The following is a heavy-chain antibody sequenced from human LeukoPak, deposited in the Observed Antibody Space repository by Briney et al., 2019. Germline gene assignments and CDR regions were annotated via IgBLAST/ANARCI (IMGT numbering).Heavy chain of an antibody. J-gene: IGHJ5*02. D-gene: IGHD3-9*01. CDR3: ARGGLAFRYLDWLPSNWFDP. Sequence: GTLSLTCAVYGVSFSGYYWSWIRQPPGKGLEWIGEINHSGSNNYNPSLKSRVTISVDTSKKQFPLKLSSVTAADTAVYYRARGGLAFRYLDWLPSNWFDPWGQGTLVTVSS. V-gene: IGHV4-34*01. CDR1: GVSFSGYY. CDR2: INHSGSN.